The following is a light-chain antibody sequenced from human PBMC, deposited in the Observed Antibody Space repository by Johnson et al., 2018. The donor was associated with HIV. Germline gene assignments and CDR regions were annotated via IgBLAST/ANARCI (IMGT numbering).Light chain of an antibody. J-gene: IGLJ1*01. V-gene: IGLV1-51*01. Sequence: QSVLTKPPSVSAAPGQKVTISCSGSSSNIGNNYVSWYQQLPGTAPKLLIYDNNKRPSGIPDRFSGSKSGTSATLGITGLQTGAEADYYCGTWDSSLSAGGYVFGTGTKVTVL. CDR1: SSNIGNNY. CDR3: GTWDSSLSAGGYV. CDR2: DNN.